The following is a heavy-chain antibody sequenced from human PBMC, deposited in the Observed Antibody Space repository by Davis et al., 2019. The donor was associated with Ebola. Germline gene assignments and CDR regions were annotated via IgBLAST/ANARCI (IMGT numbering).Heavy chain of an antibody. CDR3: ARAYSSSSLFY. CDR2: ISSDSDYI. D-gene: IGHD6-13*01. V-gene: IGHV3-21*01. CDR1: GFTFRTYS. J-gene: IGHJ4*02. Sequence: GGSLRLSCVASGFTFRTYSMSWVRQAPGKGLEWVSSISSDSDYIYYADSAKGRFTISRDNAKNSLYLQMNSLRAEDTAVYYCARAYSSSSLFYWGQGTLVTVSS.